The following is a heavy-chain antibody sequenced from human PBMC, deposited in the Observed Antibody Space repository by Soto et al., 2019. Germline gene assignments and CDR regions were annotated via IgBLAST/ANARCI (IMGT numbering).Heavy chain of an antibody. J-gene: IGHJ6*02. CDR2: IIPIFGTA. CDR1: GGTFSSYA. V-gene: IGHV1-69*13. CDR3: AREGSGYLISDYYGMDV. D-gene: IGHD5-12*01. Sequence: VASVKVSCKASGGTFSSYAISWVRQAPGQGLEWMGGIIPIFGTANYAQKFQGRVTITADESTSTAYMELSSLRSEDTAVYYCAREGSGYLISDYYGMDVWGQGTTVTVSS.